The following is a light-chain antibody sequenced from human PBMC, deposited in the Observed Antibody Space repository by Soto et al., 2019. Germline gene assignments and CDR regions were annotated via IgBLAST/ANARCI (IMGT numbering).Light chain of an antibody. J-gene: IGKJ4*01. Sequence: DIVMTQSPDSLAVSLGERATINCKSSQSVLYSLNNKNYLAWYQQKAGQPPKLLMYWASDRESGVPDRFSGSGSGPDFTLTISSLQAEDVAVYYCQQFYSNPLTFGGGTKVEIK. V-gene: IGKV4-1*01. CDR2: WAS. CDR3: QQFYSNPLT. CDR1: QSVLYSLNNKNY.